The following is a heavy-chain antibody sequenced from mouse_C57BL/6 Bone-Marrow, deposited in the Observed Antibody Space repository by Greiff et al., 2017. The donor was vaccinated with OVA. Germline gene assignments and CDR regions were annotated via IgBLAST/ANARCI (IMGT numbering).Heavy chain of an antibody. D-gene: IGHD1-1*01. J-gene: IGHJ4*01. CDR3: ARDYGIGYAMDY. CDR2: ISYDGSN. V-gene: IGHV3-6*01. CDR1: GYSITSGYY. Sequence: VQLQQSGPGLVKPSQSLSLTCSVTGYSITSGYYWNWIRQFPGNKLEWMGYISYDGSNNYNPSLKNRISITRDTSKNQFFLKLNSVTTEDTATYYCARDYGIGYAMDYWGQGTSVTVSS.